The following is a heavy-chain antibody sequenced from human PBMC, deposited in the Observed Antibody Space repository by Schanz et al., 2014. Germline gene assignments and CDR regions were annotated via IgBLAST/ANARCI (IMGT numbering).Heavy chain of an antibody. CDR3: ARRYSSGWYEFDY. CDR1: GYTFINSD. D-gene: IGHD6-19*01. J-gene: IGHJ4*02. V-gene: IGHV1-8*02. Sequence: QVQLVQSGAEVKNPGASVKVSCKASGYTFINSDINWVRQAAGQGLEWMGWMNPKSGNTGYAQKFQGRVTMSRTTSISTAYMELSSLRSEDTAVYYCARRYSSGWYEFDYWGQGTLVTVSS. CDR2: MNPKSGNT.